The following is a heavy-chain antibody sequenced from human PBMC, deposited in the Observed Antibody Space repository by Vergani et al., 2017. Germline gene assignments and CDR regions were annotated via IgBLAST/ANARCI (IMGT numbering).Heavy chain of an antibody. CDR2: ISYDGSNK. D-gene: IGHD6-19*01. CDR1: GFTFSSYA. CDR3: AKPIIAVAGTVPFDY. V-gene: IGHV3-30*04. Sequence: QVQLVESGGGVVQPGRSLRLSCAASGFTFSSYAMHWVRQAPGKGLEWVAVISYDGSNKYYADSVKGRFTISRDNSKNTLYLQMNSLRAEDTAVYYCAKPIIAVAGTVPFDYWGQGTLVTVSS. J-gene: IGHJ4*02.